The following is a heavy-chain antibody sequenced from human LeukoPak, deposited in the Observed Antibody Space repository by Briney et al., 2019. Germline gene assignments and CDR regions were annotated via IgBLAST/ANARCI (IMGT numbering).Heavy chain of an antibody. V-gene: IGHV3-30*19. D-gene: IGHD5-24*01. J-gene: IGHJ4*02. CDR1: GFTFSSYG. CDR3: ARVGRDGYNFLFDY. Sequence: GRSLRLSCAASGFTFSSYGMHWVRQAPGKGLEWVAVISYDGSNKYYADSVKGRFTISRDNSKNTLYLQMNSLRAEDTAVYYCARVGRDGYNFLFDYWGQGTLVTVSS. CDR2: ISYDGSNK.